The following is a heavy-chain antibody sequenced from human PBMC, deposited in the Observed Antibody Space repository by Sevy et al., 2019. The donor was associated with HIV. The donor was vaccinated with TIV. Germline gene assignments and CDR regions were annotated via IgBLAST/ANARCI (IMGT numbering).Heavy chain of an antibody. V-gene: IGHV3-11*01. Sequence: RGSLRLSCSASGLTFSDYYMTWIRQAPGKGLECISYISNSGNTVYYADSVKGRFTVSRDNAKKSLYLQLNSLRDEDTAVYYCARDNYCISGDGCYGYGLDVWGQGTTVTVSS. CDR1: GLTFSDYY. CDR3: ARDNYCISGDGCYGYGLDV. CDR2: ISNSGNTV. D-gene: IGHD2-2*01. J-gene: IGHJ6*02.